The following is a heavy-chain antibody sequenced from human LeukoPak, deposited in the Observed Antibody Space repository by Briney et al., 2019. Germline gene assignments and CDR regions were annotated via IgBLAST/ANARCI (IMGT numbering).Heavy chain of an antibody. D-gene: IGHD1-14*01. CDR3: AKATGYLL. J-gene: IGHJ4*02. Sequence: SGGSLRLSCTASGFTFSDYWMTWVRQAPGKGLEWVSTISNSDGSTYYADSVKGRFTISRDNSENTLYLQMNSLRAEDTAVYYCAKATGYLLWGQGTLVTVSS. CDR2: ISNSDGST. V-gene: IGHV3-23*01. CDR1: GFTFSDYW.